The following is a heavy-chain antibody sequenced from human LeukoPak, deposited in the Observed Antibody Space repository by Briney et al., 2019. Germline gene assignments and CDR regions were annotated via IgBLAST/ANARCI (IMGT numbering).Heavy chain of an antibody. Sequence: GGSLRLSCAASGFTFGSYGMHWVRQAPGKGLEWVAVISYDGSNKYYAGSVKGRFTISRDNSKNTLYLQMNSLRAEDTAVYYCAKVGYSSSWYYYYYYMDVWGKGTTVTISS. V-gene: IGHV3-30*18. CDR2: ISYDGSNK. CDR3: AKVGYSSSWYYYYYYMDV. D-gene: IGHD6-13*01. J-gene: IGHJ6*03. CDR1: GFTFGSYG.